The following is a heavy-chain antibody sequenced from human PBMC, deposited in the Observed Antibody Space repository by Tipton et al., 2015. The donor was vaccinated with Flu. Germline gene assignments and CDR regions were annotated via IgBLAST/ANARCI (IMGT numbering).Heavy chain of an antibody. D-gene: IGHD1-14*01. CDR2: IGWDTTTR. CDR1: GFKFDQYD. CDR3: AKETYTDNHYHYGMDV. Sequence: QLVQSGGGLVQPGKSLRLSGAASGFKFDQYDMHWVRQAPGRGLEWVSGIGWDTTTRGYADSVQGRFTISRDNRKNSVYLQMNSLRPEDTALYYCAKETYTDNHYHYGMDVWGQGTTVTVSS. J-gene: IGHJ6*02. V-gene: IGHV3-9*01.